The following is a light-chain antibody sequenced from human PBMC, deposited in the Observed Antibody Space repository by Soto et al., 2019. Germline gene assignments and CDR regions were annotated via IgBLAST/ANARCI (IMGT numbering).Light chain of an antibody. CDR1: SGQSSYA. V-gene: IGLV4-69*01. CDR3: QTWGTGTVV. CDR2: VKSDGSN. Sequence: QPVLTQSPSASASLGASVKLTCTLSSGQSSYAIAWHQQQPEKGPRYLMKVKSDGSNNKGDGIPDRFSGSSSGAERYLTISRLQSEDEADYYCQTWGTGTVVFGGGTKLTVL. J-gene: IGLJ3*02.